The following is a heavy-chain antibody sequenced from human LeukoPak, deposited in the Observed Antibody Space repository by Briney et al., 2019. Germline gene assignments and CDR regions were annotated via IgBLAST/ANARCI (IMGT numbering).Heavy chain of an antibody. CDR1: GGTFSSYA. J-gene: IGHJ4*02. Sequence: ASVKVSCKASGGTFSSYAISWVRQAPGQGLEWMGWISAYNGNTNYAQKLQGRVTMTTDTSTSTAYMELRSLRSDDTAVYYCARDRFGEQIGTSDYWGQGTLVTVSS. D-gene: IGHD3-10*01. CDR3: ARDRFGEQIGTSDY. V-gene: IGHV1-18*01. CDR2: ISAYNGNT.